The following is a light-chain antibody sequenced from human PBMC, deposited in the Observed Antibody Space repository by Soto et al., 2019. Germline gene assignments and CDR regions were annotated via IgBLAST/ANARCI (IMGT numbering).Light chain of an antibody. V-gene: IGLV2-8*01. CDR2: DVT. CDR1: SSDVGGYNY. Sequence: QSALTQPPSASGSLGQSVTISCTGTSSDVGGYNYVSWYQQHQGKAPKLMIYDVTKRPSGVPDRFSGSKSGNTASLTVSGLLAEDEDDYYCSSYAGTHIVFGTGTKVTVL. CDR3: SSYAGTHIV. J-gene: IGLJ1*01.